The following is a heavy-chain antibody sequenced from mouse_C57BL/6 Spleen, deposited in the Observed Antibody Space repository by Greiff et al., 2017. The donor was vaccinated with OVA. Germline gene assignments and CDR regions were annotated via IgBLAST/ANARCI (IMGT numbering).Heavy chain of an antibody. CDR2: INPNYGTT. Sequence: VQLQQSGPELVKPGASVKISCKASGYSFTDYYMNWVKQSNGKSLEWIGVINPNYGTTSYNQKFKGKATLTVDQSSSTAYMQLNSLTSEDSAVYYCAGGLRRHYYAMDYWGQGTSVTVSS. V-gene: IGHV1-39*01. CDR3: AGGLRRHYYAMDY. J-gene: IGHJ4*01. D-gene: IGHD2-4*01. CDR1: GYSFTDYY.